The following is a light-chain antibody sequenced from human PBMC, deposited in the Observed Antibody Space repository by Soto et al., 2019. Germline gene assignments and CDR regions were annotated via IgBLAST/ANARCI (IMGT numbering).Light chain of an antibody. V-gene: IGKV3-11*01. J-gene: IGKJ4*01. CDR1: QSVLVY. CDR2: DAS. CDR3: QQRYDWPPLT. Sequence: IVLTQSPATLSLSPGEGATLSCRASQSVLVYLAWYQQKPGQPPRLLIYDASNRATGVPARFSGSGSGTDFTLTISSLEPEDFAIYYCQQRYDWPPLTFGGGTKVEIK.